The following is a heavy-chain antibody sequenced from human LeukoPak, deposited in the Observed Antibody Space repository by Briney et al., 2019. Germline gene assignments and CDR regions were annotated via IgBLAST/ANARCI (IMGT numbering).Heavy chain of an antibody. D-gene: IGHD3-10*02. Sequence: GGSLRLSCAASGFTFSSYGMHWVRQAPGKGLEWVAVIWYDGSNKYYADSVKGRFTISRDNSKNTLCLQMNSLRAEDTAVYYCARGGGVRGVNYFDYWGQGTLVTVSS. J-gene: IGHJ4*02. CDR1: GFTFSSYG. CDR3: ARGGGVRGVNYFDY. CDR2: IWYDGSNK. V-gene: IGHV3-33*01.